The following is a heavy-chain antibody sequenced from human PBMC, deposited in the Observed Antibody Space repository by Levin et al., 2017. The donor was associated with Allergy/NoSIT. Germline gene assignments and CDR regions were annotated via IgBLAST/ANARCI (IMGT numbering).Heavy chain of an antibody. J-gene: IGHJ4*02. CDR3: AKDSCSSGTCYYNY. CDR2: ISYDESNK. Sequence: GESLKISCAASGFSFSGYGMHWVRQAPGKGLEWVAVISYDESNKYSDSVKGRFTISRDNSKNTLYLQMNSLRGEDTAVYYCAKDSCSSGTCYYNYWGQGTLVSVSS. V-gene: IGHV3-30*18. CDR1: GFSFSGYG. D-gene: IGHD6-19*01.